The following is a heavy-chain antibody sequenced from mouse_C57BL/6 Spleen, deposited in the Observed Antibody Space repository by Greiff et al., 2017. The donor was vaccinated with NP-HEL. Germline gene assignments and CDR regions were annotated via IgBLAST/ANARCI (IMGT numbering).Heavy chain of an antibody. CDR1: GFNIKDDY. D-gene: IGHD2-2*01. V-gene: IGHV14-4*01. CDR3: TTFWFSRYFDV. CDR2: IDPENGDT. Sequence: EVKLMESGAELVRPGASVKLSCTASGFNIKDDYMHWVKQRPEQGLEWIGWIDPENGDTEYASKFQGKATITADTSSNTAYLQLSSLTSEDTAVYYCTTFWFSRYFDVWGTGTTVTVSS. J-gene: IGHJ1*03.